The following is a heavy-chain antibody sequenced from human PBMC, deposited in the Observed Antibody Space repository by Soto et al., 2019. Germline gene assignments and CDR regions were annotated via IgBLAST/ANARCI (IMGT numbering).Heavy chain of an antibody. CDR3: ARDLGRTAAGYYYYDAMDV. V-gene: IGHV3-7*01. D-gene: IGHD2-2*01. Sequence: QSGGSLRLSCAASGFTFGDFWMNWVRQAPGKGLEWVANIKEDGSEKYFLDSVKGRFTISRDNAKNSPYLQINSLRAEDTGVYYCARDLGRTAAGYYYYDAMDVWGQGTTVTVSS. J-gene: IGHJ6*02. CDR2: IKEDGSEK. CDR1: GFTFGDFW.